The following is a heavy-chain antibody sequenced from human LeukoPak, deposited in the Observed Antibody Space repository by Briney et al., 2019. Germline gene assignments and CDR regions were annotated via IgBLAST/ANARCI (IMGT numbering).Heavy chain of an antibody. D-gene: IGHD3-22*01. CDR1: GYTFTSYG. CDR3: ARYDHDSSGYYSNDAFDI. J-gene: IGHJ3*02. V-gene: IGHV1-18*01. Sequence: AASVKVSCKASGYTFTSYGISWVRQAPGQGLEWMGWNSAYNGNTNYAQKLQGRVTMTTDTSTSTAYMELRSLRSDDTAVYYCARYDHDSSGYYSNDAFDIWGQGTMVTVSS. CDR2: NSAYNGNT.